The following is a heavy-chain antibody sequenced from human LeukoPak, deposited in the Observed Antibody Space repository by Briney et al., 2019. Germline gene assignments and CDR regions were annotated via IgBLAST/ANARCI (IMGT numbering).Heavy chain of an antibody. CDR2: ISGSGGST. J-gene: IGHJ4*02. Sequence: GGSLRLSCAASGFTFSSYAMSWVRQAPGKGLEWVSAISGSGGSTYYADSVKGRFTISRDNSKNTLYLQMNSLRAEDTALYFCARASGPFDYWGQGTLVTVSS. V-gene: IGHV3-23*01. CDR1: GFTFSSYA. CDR3: ARASGPFDY.